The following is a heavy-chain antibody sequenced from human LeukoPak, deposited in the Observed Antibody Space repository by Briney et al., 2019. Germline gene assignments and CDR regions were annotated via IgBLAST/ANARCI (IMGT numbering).Heavy chain of an antibody. Sequence: GGSLRLSCAASGFTFSDYYMSWIRQAPGKGLEWVSSISSSSSYIYYADSVKGRFTISRDNAKNSLYLQMNSLRAEDTAVYYCAGGDYASNSGFDYWGQGTLVTVSS. CDR2: ISSSSSYI. CDR1: GFTFSDYY. D-gene: IGHD4-17*01. J-gene: IGHJ4*02. CDR3: AGGDYASNSGFDY. V-gene: IGHV3-11*06.